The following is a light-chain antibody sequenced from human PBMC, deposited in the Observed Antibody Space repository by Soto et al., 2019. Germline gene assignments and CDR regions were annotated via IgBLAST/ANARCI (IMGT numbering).Light chain of an antibody. Sequence: DIVMTQSPPSLAVSLGGRATINCKSSQSVLYSSNNKNYLAWYQQKPGQPPKLLIYWASTRESGVPDRFSGSGSGTDFTLTISSLQAEDVAVYYCQQYYRSPLTFGGGTKVDIK. CDR1: QSVLYSSNNKNY. CDR2: WAS. J-gene: IGKJ4*01. CDR3: QQYYRSPLT. V-gene: IGKV4-1*01.